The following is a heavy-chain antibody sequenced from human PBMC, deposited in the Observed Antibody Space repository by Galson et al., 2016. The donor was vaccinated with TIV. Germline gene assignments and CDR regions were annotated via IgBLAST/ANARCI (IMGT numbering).Heavy chain of an antibody. Sequence: VKVSCKASGYNFIGYHVHWVRQAPGQGLEWMGWIKPNRGDTNVAQKFRGRVTMTRDTSITTAYLELSGLRSDDTAVYYCARGFGVLTGNYLPKDFDYWGQGTLVTVSS. CDR1: GYNFIGYH. V-gene: IGHV1-2*02. CDR3: ARGFGVLTGNYLPKDFDY. CDR2: IKPNRGDT. D-gene: IGHD3-9*01. J-gene: IGHJ4*02.